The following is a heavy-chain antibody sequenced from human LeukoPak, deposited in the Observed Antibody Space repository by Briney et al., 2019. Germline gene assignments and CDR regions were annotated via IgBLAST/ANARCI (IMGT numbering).Heavy chain of an antibody. V-gene: IGHV4-34*01. CDR3: APPAGPYSSALFGY. D-gene: IGHD6-19*01. J-gene: IGHJ4*02. CDR2: INHSGST. CDR1: GYSIRSGYQ. Sequence: SEKLSLRCSVSGYSIRSGYQWNWIRQPPGKGLEWIGEINHSGSTNYNPSLKSRVTISVDTSKNQFSLKLSSVTAADTAVYYCAPPAGPYSSALFGYWGQGTLVTVSS.